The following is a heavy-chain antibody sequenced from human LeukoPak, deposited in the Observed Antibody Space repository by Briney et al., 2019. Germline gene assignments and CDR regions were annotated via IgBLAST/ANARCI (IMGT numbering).Heavy chain of an antibody. D-gene: IGHD5-18*01. CDR1: GFIFSNYA. J-gene: IGHJ4*02. V-gene: IGHV3-30*04. CDR3: ARGLELWIDY. CDR2: ISSDGSNK. Sequence: GGSLRLSCAASGFIFSNYAMHWVRQAPGKGLEWVAVISSDGSNKYYADSVKGRFTISRDNSKNTLYLQMNSLRAEDTAVYYCARGLELWIDYWGQGTLVTVSS.